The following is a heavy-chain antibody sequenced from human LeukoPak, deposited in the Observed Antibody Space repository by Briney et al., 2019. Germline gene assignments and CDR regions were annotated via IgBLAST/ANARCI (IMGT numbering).Heavy chain of an antibody. D-gene: IGHD6-19*01. CDR2: ISGSGGST. CDR1: GFTFSSYV. V-gene: IGHV3-23*01. CDR3: AKDPGYSSGWYFST. Sequence: GGSLRLSCAASGFTFSSYVMSWVRQALGKGLEWVSAISGSGGSTYYADSVKGRFTISRDNSKNTLYLQMNSLRAEDTAVYYCAKDPGYSSGWYFSTWGQGTLVTVSS. J-gene: IGHJ5*02.